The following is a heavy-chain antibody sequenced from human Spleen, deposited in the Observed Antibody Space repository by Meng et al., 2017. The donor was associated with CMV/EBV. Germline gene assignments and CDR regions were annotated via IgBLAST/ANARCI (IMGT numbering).Heavy chain of an antibody. D-gene: IGHD3-22*01. V-gene: IGHV3-64*02. CDR1: GFTFSTYP. Sequence: GGSLRLSCAASGFTFSTYPMHWVRQAPGKGLEYVSGISSSGGATYYADSLKGRFTISRDNSKNTLYLQMGSLRAEDTAVYYCARVTYYYDSSGYGRALYYFDYWGQGTLVTVSS. CDR3: ARVTYYYDSSGYGRALYYFDY. CDR2: ISSSGGAT. J-gene: IGHJ4*02.